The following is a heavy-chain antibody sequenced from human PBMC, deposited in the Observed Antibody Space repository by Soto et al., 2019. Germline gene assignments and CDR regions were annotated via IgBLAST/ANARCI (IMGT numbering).Heavy chain of an antibody. J-gene: IGHJ4*02. V-gene: IGHV1-18*01. CDR3: ARSEHVFDY. Sequence: ASVKVSCKVTGYTFTSYGISWVRQAPGQGLEWMGWISAYNGNTNYAQKLQGRVTVTKDTSTSTAYMELRSLRSDDTAVYYCARSEHVFDYWGQGTLVTVSS. CDR1: GYTFTSYG. CDR2: ISAYNGNT.